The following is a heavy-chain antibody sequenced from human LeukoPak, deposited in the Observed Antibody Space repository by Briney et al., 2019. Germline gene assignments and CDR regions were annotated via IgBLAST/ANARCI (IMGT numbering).Heavy chain of an antibody. V-gene: IGHV4-59*08. J-gene: IGHJ4*02. Sequence: PSETLSLTCTVSGGSISSYYWSWIRQPPGKGLEWIGYIYYSGSTNYNPSLKSRVTISVDKSKDQFSLELSSETAADTAVYYCARHVGRSYDYVWGSYRYGPAYDYWGQGTLVTVSS. CDR2: IYYSGST. CDR3: ARHVGRSYDYVWGSYRYGPAYDY. D-gene: IGHD3-16*02. CDR1: GGSISSYY.